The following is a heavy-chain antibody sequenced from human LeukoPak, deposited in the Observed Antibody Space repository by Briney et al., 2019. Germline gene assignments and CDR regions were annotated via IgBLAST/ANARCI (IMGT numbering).Heavy chain of an antibody. J-gene: IGHJ4*02. CDR3: ARAMVRGLSNPFDS. V-gene: IGHV1-46*01. CDR2: INPSGGST. CDR1: GYTFTNYY. Sequence: ASVKVSCKASGYTFTNYYLHWVRQAPGQGLEWMGMINPSGGSTTYAQKFQGRVTMTRDTSTSTVYMELSSLRSEDTAVYYCARAMVRGLSNPFDSWGQGTLVTVSS. D-gene: IGHD3-10*01.